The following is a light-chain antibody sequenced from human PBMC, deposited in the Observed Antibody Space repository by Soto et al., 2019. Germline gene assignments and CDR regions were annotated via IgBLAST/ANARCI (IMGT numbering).Light chain of an antibody. Sequence: QSALTQPASVSGSPGQSISISCIGSSSDVGGYNYVSWYQQHPGKAPKLMIYDVSNRPSGVSDRFSGSKSGNTASLTISGLQAEDEADYYCGSYAISTTLFGGGTKLTVL. CDR3: GSYAISTTL. J-gene: IGLJ2*01. V-gene: IGLV2-14*01. CDR2: DVS. CDR1: SSDVGGYNY.